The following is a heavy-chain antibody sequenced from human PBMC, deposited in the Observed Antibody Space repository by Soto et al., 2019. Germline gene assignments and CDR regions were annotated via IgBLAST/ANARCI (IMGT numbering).Heavy chain of an antibody. CDR2: ISSSSSYI. Sequence: PGGSLRLSCAASGFTFSSYSMNWVRQAPGKGLGWVSSISSSSSYIYYADSVKGRFTISRDNAKNSLYLQMNSLIAEDTAVYCCASDGPGAWGQGTLVTVSS. CDR3: ASDGPGA. J-gene: IGHJ1*01. CDR1: GFTFSSYS. V-gene: IGHV3-21*01.